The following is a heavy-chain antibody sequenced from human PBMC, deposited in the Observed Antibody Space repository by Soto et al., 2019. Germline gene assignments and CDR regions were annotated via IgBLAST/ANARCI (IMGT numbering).Heavy chain of an antibody. V-gene: IGHV4-59*01. D-gene: IGHD2-15*01. CDR2: IYYSGST. CDR3: AREGGGNHFDY. Sequence: TSETLSLTCTVSGGSISSYYWSWIRQPPGKGLEWIGYIYYSGSTNYNPSLKSRVTISVDTSKNQFSLKLSSVTAADTAVYYCAREGGGNHFDYWGQGTLVTVSS. J-gene: IGHJ4*02. CDR1: GGSISSYY.